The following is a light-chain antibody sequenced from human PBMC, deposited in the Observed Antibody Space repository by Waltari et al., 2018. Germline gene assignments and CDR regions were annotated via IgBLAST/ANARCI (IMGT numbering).Light chain of an antibody. CDR1: QSVSSN. J-gene: IGKJ5*01. CDR3: QQYNNWPPRST. V-gene: IGKV3-15*01. CDR2: GAS. Sequence: EIVMTPSPATLSVSPGETATLSCSASQSVSSNLAWYQQKPGQAPRLLSYGASTSATGIPARFSGSGAGTELTLTISSMQSEDFAVYYCQQYNNWPPRSTFGQGTRLEIK.